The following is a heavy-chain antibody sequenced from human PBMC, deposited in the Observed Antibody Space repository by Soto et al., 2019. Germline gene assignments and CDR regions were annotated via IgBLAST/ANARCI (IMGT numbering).Heavy chain of an antibody. Sequence: SETLSLTCTVSGGSITTGGSYWSWIRQHPGKGLEWIGNIYHSGNTYCNPSLKSRLTISVDTSKNHFSLMVDSVTAADTAVYYCARARFQVLYGKPYFDSWGQGTLVTVSS. V-gene: IGHV4-31*03. CDR2: IYHSGNT. D-gene: IGHD2-2*02. CDR1: GGSITTGGSY. J-gene: IGHJ4*02. CDR3: ARARFQVLYGKPYFDS.